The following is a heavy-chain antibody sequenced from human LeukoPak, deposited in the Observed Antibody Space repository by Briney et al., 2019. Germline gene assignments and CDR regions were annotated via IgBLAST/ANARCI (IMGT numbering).Heavy chain of an antibody. CDR1: GGSFSGYY. J-gene: IGHJ4*02. Sequence: SSETLSLTCAVYGGSFSGYYWSWIRQPPGKGLEWIGEINHSGSTNYNPSLKSRVTISVDTSKNQFSLKLSSVTAADTAVYYCASGAVAGRFDYWGQGTLVTVSS. D-gene: IGHD6-19*01. V-gene: IGHV4-34*01. CDR2: INHSGST. CDR3: ASGAVAGRFDY.